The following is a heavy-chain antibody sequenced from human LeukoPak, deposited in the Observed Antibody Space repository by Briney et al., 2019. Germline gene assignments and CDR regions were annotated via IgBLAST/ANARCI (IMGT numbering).Heavy chain of an antibody. CDR3: ARFXEGXYFDY. CDR2: IYSGGSX. V-gene: IGHV3-53*01. Sequence: GGSLRLSCAASGFTVSSNYMSWVRQAPGKGLEWVSVIYSGGSXXXADSVKGRFTISRDNSKNTLYLQMNSLRAEDTAVYYCARFXEGXYFDYWGQGTLVTVSS. J-gene: IGHJ4*02. CDR1: GFTVSSNY.